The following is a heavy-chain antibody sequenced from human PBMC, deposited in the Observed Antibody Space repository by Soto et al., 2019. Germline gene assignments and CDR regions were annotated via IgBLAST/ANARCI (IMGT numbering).Heavy chain of an antibody. CDR3: ARDRQSTPWYAADY. V-gene: IGHV3-21*01. CDR2: ISGSGGYI. CDR1: GFTFSSYS. Sequence: GGSLRLSCEGSGFTFSSYSMNWVRQAPGKGLEWVSSISGSGGYIYNADSVKGRFTISRDNAKNSLYLQMTSLRDEDTALYYCARDRQSTPWYAADYWGQGSLVTVSS. J-gene: IGHJ4*02. D-gene: IGHD6-13*01.